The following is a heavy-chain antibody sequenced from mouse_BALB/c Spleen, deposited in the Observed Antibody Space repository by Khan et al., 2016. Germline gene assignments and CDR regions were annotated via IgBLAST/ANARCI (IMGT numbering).Heavy chain of an antibody. J-gene: IGHJ4*01. CDR1: GFSLTSYG. Sequence: VQLQESGPGLVAPSQSLSITCTVSGFSLTSYGVHWVRQPPGKGLEWLVVIWSDGSTTYNSALKSRLSISKDNSKSQVFLKMNSLQTDDTAMYYCGRRDDSGGAMDYWGQGTSVTVSS. V-gene: IGHV2-6*02. CDR3: GRRDDSGGAMDY. D-gene: IGHD1-3*01. CDR2: IWSDGST.